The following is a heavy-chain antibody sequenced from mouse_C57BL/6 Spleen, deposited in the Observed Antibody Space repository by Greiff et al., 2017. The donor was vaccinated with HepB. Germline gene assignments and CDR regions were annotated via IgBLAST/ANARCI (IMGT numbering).Heavy chain of an antibody. CDR2: ISNLAYSI. Sequence: EVKLEESGGGLVQPGGSLKLSCAASGFTFSDYGMAWVRQAPRKGPEWVAFISNLAYSIYYADTVTGRFTISRENAKNTLYLEMSSLRSEDTAMYYCARHQLGRGFAYWGQGTLVTVSA. D-gene: IGHD4-1*02. CDR3: ARHQLGRGFAY. V-gene: IGHV5-15*04. CDR1: GFTFSDYG. J-gene: IGHJ3*01.